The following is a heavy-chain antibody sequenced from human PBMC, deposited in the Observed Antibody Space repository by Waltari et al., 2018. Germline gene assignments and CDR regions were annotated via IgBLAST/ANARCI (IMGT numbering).Heavy chain of an antibody. CDR3: ARFLDKYQLLWKVFDY. J-gene: IGHJ4*02. CDR2: INHSGST. Sequence: QVQLQQWGAGLLKPSETLSLTCAVYGGSFSGYYWSWIRQPPGKGLEWIGEINHSGSTNYNPSLKSRVTISVDTSKNQFSLKLSSVTAADTAVYYCARFLDKYQLLWKVFDYWGQGTLVTVSS. CDR1: GGSFSGYY. D-gene: IGHD2-2*01. V-gene: IGHV4-34*01.